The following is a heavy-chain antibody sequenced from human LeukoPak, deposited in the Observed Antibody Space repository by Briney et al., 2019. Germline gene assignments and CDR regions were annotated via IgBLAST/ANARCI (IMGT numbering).Heavy chain of an antibody. J-gene: IGHJ3*02. CDR3: TTDKPHDYGAPKGAFDI. CDR2: IKSKTDGGTT. Sequence: GGSLRLSCAASGFTFTNAWMNWVRQAPGKGLEWVGRIKSKTDGGTTDYAAPVKGRFTISRDDSKNTLYLQMNSLKTEDTAVYYCTTDKPHDYGAPKGAFDIWGQGTMVTVSS. D-gene: IGHD4-17*01. V-gene: IGHV3-15*01. CDR1: GFTFTNAW.